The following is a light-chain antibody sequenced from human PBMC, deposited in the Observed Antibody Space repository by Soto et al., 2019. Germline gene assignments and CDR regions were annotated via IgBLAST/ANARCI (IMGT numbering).Light chain of an antibody. Sequence: DIQMTQSPSSLSASVGDRVTITCRASQSISSYLNWYQQKPGKATKFLIYVASTLQSGVPSRFSGNRSGTDFTLTISRLQPEDFATYYCQQSYRSPYTFGQGTKLEIK. J-gene: IGKJ2*01. V-gene: IGKV1-39*01. CDR3: QQSYRSPYT. CDR2: VAS. CDR1: QSISSY.